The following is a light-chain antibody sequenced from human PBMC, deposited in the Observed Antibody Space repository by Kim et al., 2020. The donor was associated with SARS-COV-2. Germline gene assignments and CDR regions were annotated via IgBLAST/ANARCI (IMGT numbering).Light chain of an antibody. CDR1: RSDVGGYNY. CDR2: HVN. V-gene: IGLV2-14*01. CDR3: SSYTSISTWL. J-gene: IGLJ3*02. Sequence: QSALTQPASVSGSPGQSITISCTGTRSDVGGYNYVSWYQQHPGKAPKLMIYHVNKRPSGVSDRFSGSKSGNTASLTISGLQAEDEADYYCSSYTSISTWLFGGGTELTVL.